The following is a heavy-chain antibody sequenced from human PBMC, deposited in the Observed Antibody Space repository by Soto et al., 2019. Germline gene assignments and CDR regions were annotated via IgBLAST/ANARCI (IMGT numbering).Heavy chain of an antibody. J-gene: IGHJ4*02. Sequence: PGGSLRLSCAASGFTFSSYAMSWVRQAPGKGLEWVSAISGSGGSTYYADSVKGRFTISRDNSKNTLYLQMNSLRAEDTAVYYCAKQRVGATYSGTNDYWGQGTLVTVSS. CDR2: ISGSGGST. V-gene: IGHV3-23*01. D-gene: IGHD1-26*01. CDR1: GFTFSSYA. CDR3: AKQRVGATYSGTNDY.